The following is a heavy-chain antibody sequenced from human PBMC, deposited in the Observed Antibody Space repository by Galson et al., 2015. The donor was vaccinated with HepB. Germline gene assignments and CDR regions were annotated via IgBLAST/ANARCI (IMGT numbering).Heavy chain of an antibody. CDR3: AKDHSSGWHTVSGAIDY. Sequence: SLRLSCAASGFTVSSNYMSWVRQAPGKGLEWVSVIYSGGSTYYADSVKGRFTISRDNSKNTLYLQMNSLRAEDTALYYCAKDHSSGWHTVSGAIDYWGQGTLVTVSS. CDR2: IYSGGST. D-gene: IGHD6-19*01. V-gene: IGHV3-53*01. J-gene: IGHJ4*02. CDR1: GFTVSSNY.